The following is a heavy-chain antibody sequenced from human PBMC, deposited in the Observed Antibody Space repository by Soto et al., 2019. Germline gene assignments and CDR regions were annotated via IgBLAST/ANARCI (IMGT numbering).Heavy chain of an antibody. CDR1: GFTFDDNA. V-gene: IGHV3-9*01. J-gene: IGHJ4*02. D-gene: IGHD3-16*01. Sequence: GGSLRLSCAVSGFTFDDNAMHWVRQAPEKGLEWASGINWKSDIGYADSVKGRFTISRDNAENSLYLQVNSLRAEDTALYYCAISQDRGGRTTFIYWGQGTQVTVSS. CDR2: INWKSDI. CDR3: AISQDRGGRTTFIY.